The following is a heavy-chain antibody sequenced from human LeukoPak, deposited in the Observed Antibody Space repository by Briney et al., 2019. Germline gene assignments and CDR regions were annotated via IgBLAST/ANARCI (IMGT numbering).Heavy chain of an antibody. Sequence: GGSLRLSCAASGFTFSSYWMHWVRQVPGKGLVWVSRINSDGTTSYADSVKGRFTISRNNAKNTLYLQMNNLRVEDTAVYYCARDGSLPDYWGRGTLVTVSS. CDR2: INSDGTT. CDR1: GFTFSSYW. CDR3: ARDGSLPDY. V-gene: IGHV3-74*01. J-gene: IGHJ4*02.